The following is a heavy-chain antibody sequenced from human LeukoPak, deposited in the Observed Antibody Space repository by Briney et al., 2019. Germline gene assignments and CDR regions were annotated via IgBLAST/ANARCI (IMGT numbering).Heavy chain of an antibody. CDR2: ISSSSSYI. D-gene: IGHD3-9*01. Sequence: GGSLRLSCAASGFTFSSYSMNWVRQAPGKGLEWVSFISSSSSYIYYADSVKGRFTISRDNAKNSLYLQMNSLRAEDTAVYYCARDLYDILTGYSSNFDYWGQGTLVTVSS. V-gene: IGHV3-21*01. J-gene: IGHJ4*02. CDR3: ARDLYDILTGYSSNFDY. CDR1: GFTFSSYS.